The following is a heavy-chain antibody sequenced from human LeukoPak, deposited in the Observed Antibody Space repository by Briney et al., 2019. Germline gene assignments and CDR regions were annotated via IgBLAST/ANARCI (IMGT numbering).Heavy chain of an antibody. CDR3: ATAPLPEKHYYYGMDV. CDR1: GYTLTELS. V-gene: IGHV1-24*01. D-gene: IGHD2-2*01. Sequence: ASVKVSCKVSGYTLTELSMHWVRQAPGKGLEWMGGLDPEDGETIYAQKFQGRVTMTEDTSTDTAYMELSSLRSEDTAVYYCATAPLPEKHYYYGMDVWGQGTTVTVSS. J-gene: IGHJ6*02. CDR2: LDPEDGET.